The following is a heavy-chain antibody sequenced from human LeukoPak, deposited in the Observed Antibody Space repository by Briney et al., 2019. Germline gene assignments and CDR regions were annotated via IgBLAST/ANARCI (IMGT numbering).Heavy chain of an antibody. CDR3: VKGGAVSSKSITMIRGTRRRYYYMDV. CDR1: GGTFSSYA. V-gene: IGHV1-69*01. J-gene: IGHJ6*03. CDR2: IIPIFGTA. Sequence: SVKVSCKASGGTFSSYAISWVRQAPGQGLEWMGGIIPIFGTANYAQKFQGRVTITADESTSTAYMELSSLRSEDTAVYYCVKGGAVSSKSITMIRGTRRRYYYMDVWGKGTTVTISS. D-gene: IGHD3-10*01.